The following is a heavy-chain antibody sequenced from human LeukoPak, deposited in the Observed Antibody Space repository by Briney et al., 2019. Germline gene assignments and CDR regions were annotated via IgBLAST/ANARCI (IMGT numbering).Heavy chain of an antibody. CDR1: GYTFTSYA. J-gene: IGHJ6*02. CDR3: ARGGYDFWSGYPPHPYYYGMDV. CDR2: INAGNGNT. D-gene: IGHD3-3*01. V-gene: IGHV1-3*01. Sequence: ASVKVSCKASGYTFTSYAMHWVRQAPGQRLEWMGWINAGNGNTKYSQKFQGRVTITRDTSASTAYMELRSLRSDDTAVYYCARGGYDFWSGYPPHPYYYGMDVWGQGTTVTVSS.